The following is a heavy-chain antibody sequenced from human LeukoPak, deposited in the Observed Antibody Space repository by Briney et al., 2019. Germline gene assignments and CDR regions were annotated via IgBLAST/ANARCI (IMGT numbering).Heavy chain of an antibody. J-gene: IGHJ4*02. CDR3: AKLTRGYSYGYGDY. Sequence: GGSLRLSCAASGFTFSSYAMSWVRQAPGKGLEWVSAISGSGGSTYYADSVKGRFTISRDNSKNTLYLQMNSLRAEDTAVYYCAKLTRGYSYGYGDYWGQGTLVTVSS. CDR2: ISGSGGST. CDR1: GFTFSSYA. V-gene: IGHV3-23*01. D-gene: IGHD5-18*01.